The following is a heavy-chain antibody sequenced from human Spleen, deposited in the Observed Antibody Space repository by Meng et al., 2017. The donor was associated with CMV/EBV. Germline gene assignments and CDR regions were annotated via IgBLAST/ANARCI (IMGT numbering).Heavy chain of an antibody. V-gene: IGHV4-34*01. Sequence: LRLSCAVYGGSFSVYSWSWIRQPPGKGLEWIGEINHSGSTTYNPSLKSRVTISVDTSKNQFTLKLSFVTAADTAVYYCARGKSIVVVKSTYYYGMDVWGQGTTVTVSS. D-gene: IGHD2-2*01. CDR2: INHSGST. CDR1: GGSFSVYS. J-gene: IGHJ6*02. CDR3: ARGKSIVVVKSTYYYGMDV.